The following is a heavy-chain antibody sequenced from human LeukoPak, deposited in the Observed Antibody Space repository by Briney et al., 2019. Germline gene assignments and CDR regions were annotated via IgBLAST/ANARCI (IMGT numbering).Heavy chain of an antibody. CDR1: GYTFINYG. D-gene: IGHD3-22*01. V-gene: IGHV1-18*01. J-gene: IGHJ4*02. CDR3: ARKLYDSSRYGQTYYFDY. CDR2: ISPYNGDT. Sequence: ASVKVSCKASGYTFINYGISWVRQAPGQGLEWMGWISPYNGDTDYAQKLQGRVTMTTDTSTSIAYMDLGSLRSDDTAVYYCARKLYDSSRYGQTYYFDYWGQGTLVTVSS.